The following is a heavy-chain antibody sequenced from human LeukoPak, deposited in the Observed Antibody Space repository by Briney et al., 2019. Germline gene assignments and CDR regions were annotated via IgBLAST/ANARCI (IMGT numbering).Heavy chain of an antibody. Sequence: PSETLSLTCTVSGGSISSGSYYWCWLRQPAGKRLEGIGRIYTSRSTNDNPSLTGRVTMSLDTSKNPFSLKLSSVTATDTAMYYCARVGMGVAGTFDYWGQGTLVTVSS. V-gene: IGHV4-61*02. CDR1: GGSISSGSYY. CDR3: ARVGMGVAGTFDY. J-gene: IGHJ4*02. CDR2: IYTSRST. D-gene: IGHD6-19*01.